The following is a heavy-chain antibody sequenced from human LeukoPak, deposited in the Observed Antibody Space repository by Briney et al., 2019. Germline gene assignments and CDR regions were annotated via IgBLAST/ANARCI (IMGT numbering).Heavy chain of an antibody. V-gene: IGHV1-69*05. CDR2: NIPIFGTA. D-gene: IGHD3-22*01. Sequence: GSSVKVSCKASGGTFSSYAISWVRQAPGQGLEWMGRNIPIFGTANYAQKFQGRVTITTDESTSTAYMELSSLRSEDTAVYYCAAGLITMIVVDGDYYYYMDVWGKGTTVTVSS. J-gene: IGHJ6*03. CDR1: GGTFSSYA. CDR3: AAGLITMIVVDGDYYYYMDV.